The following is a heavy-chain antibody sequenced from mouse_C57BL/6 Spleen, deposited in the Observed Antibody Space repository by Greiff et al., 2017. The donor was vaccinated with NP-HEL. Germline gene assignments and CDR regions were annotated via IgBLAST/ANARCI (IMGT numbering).Heavy chain of an antibody. J-gene: IGHJ3*01. CDR2: IDPENGDT. Sequence: EVQLVESGAELVRPGASVKLSCTASGFNIKDDYMHWVKQRPEQGLEWIGWIDPENGDTEYASKFQGKATITADTSSNTAYLQLSSLTSEDTAVYYCTHYYGRGQGFAYWGQGTLVTVSA. V-gene: IGHV14-4*01. D-gene: IGHD1-1*01. CDR3: THYYGRGQGFAY. CDR1: GFNIKDDY.